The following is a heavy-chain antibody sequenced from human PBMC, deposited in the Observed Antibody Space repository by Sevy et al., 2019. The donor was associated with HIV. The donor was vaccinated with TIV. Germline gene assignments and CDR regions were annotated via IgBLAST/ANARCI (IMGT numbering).Heavy chain of an antibody. CDR3: ARGFYYDGSGYSSPSRFDP. CDR1: GDSITTYY. V-gene: IGHV4-59*01. D-gene: IGHD3-22*01. J-gene: IGHJ5*02. Sequence: SETLSLTCTVSGDSITTYYWSWIRQPPGKGLEWIGYIYYSGSTNYNPSLKSRVTISGDTSKNQFSLNLTSVTAADTAVYYCARGFYYDGSGYSSPSRFDPWGQGTLVTVSS. CDR2: IYYSGST.